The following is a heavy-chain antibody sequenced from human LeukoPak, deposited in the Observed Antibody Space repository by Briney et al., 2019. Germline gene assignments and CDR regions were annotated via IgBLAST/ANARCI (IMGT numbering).Heavy chain of an antibody. J-gene: IGHJ3*02. Sequence: GGSLRLSCAASGFTFSSYGMHWVRQAPGKGLEWVAFIRYDGSNKYYADSVKGRFTISRDNSKNTLYLQMNSLRAEDTAVYYCAKDEDRSSTSCYPVHAFDIWGQGTMVTVSS. D-gene: IGHD2-2*01. V-gene: IGHV3-30*02. CDR2: IRYDGSNK. CDR1: GFTFSSYG. CDR3: AKDEDRSSTSCYPVHAFDI.